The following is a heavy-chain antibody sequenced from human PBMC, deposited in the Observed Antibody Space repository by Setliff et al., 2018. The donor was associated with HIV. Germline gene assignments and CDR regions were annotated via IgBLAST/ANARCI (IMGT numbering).Heavy chain of an antibody. Sequence: SETLSLTCTVSGGSISNSSSYWGWIRQPPGKGLEWIASVYHSGSTYYNPSLKSRVAISVDTSKNQFSLRVSSVTATDTAVYFCARGGGVAVTTTGGTASFDYWGQGTLVTVSS. CDR1: GGSISNSSSY. CDR3: ARGGGVAVTTTGGTASFDY. CDR2: VYHSGST. V-gene: IGHV4-39*07. J-gene: IGHJ4*02. D-gene: IGHD2-15*01.